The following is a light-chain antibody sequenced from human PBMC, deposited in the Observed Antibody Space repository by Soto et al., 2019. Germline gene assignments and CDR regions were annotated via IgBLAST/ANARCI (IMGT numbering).Light chain of an antibody. Sequence: DIQMTQSPSAMSASVGDRVTSTCRASQVISNYLAWFQQKPGKVPKRLIYGASSLQSGVPSRFNGSASGTEFTLTISSLQPEDFATYFCLQHNSYSWTFGQGTKVEIK. J-gene: IGKJ1*01. CDR3: LQHNSYSWT. V-gene: IGKV1-17*03. CDR2: GAS. CDR1: QVISNY.